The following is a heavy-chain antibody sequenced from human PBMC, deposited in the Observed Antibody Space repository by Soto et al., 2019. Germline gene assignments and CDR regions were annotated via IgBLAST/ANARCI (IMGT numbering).Heavy chain of an antibody. J-gene: IGHJ6*02. CDR1: GGTFSTYA. CDR3: ARSQGGSSSLDIYYYYYYGMDV. D-gene: IGHD2-15*01. CDR2: GIPIFGTP. Sequence: QVQLVQSGAEVKKPGSSVKVSCKAPGGTFSTYAISWVRQAPGQGLEWMGGGIPIFGTPKYAQKFQGRVTTTADESTSTGSMELRSLRSEGTAVYYCARSQGGSSSLDIYYYYYYGMDVWGQGTTVNVSS. V-gene: IGHV1-69*01.